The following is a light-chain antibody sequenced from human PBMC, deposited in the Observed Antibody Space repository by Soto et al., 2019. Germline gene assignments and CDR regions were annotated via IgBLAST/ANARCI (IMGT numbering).Light chain of an antibody. J-gene: IGKJ5*01. CDR2: DAS. V-gene: IGKV1-33*01. CDR3: QQYDNLLSIT. CDR1: KDISNY. Sequence: DIPMTQSPSSLSASVGDRVTITCQASKDISNYLNWYQQKPGKAPKLLIYDASNLETGVPSRFSGSGSGTDFTFTISSLQPEDIATYYCQQYDNLLSITFGQGTRLEIK.